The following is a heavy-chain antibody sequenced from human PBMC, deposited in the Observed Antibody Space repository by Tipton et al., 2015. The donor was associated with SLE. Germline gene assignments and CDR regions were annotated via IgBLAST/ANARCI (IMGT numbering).Heavy chain of an antibody. J-gene: IGHJ4*02. D-gene: IGHD6-19*01. CDR1: GFTFDDYA. V-gene: IGHV3-9*01. Sequence: SLRLSCAVSGFTFDDYAMHWVRQAPGKGLEWVSGISWNSGSIGYADSVKGRFTISRDNAKNSLYLQMNSLRAEDTALYYCAKSYGSGWYAFDYWGQGTLVTVSS. CDR3: AKSYGSGWYAFDY. CDR2: ISWNSGSI.